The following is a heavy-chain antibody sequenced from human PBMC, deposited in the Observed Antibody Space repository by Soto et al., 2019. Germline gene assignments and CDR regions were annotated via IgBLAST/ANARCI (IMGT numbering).Heavy chain of an antibody. CDR3: ARPYVEVAVNDDVEI. V-gene: IGHV3-23*01. CDR1: GFTFSTYA. J-gene: IGHJ3*02. Sequence: EVQLLESGGGLVQPGGSLRLSCAASGFTFSTYALTWVRQAPGKGLEWVSRIGTHADTTYYVDSVKGRFSISRDNSKNTVYLQMSRLSAEDTAVYYCARPYVEVAVNDDVEIWGRGTKVTVSS. CDR2: IGTHADTT. D-gene: IGHD3-16*01.